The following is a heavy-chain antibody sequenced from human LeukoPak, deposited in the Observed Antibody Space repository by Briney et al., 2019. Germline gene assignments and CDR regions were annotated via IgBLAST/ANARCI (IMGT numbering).Heavy chain of an antibody. D-gene: IGHD2-21*02. V-gene: IGHV1-18*01. Sequence: ASVKVSCKASGYTFTSYGISWVRQAPGQGLEWMGWISAYNGNTNYARKLQGRVTMTTDTSTSTAYMELRSLRSDDTAVYYCARDQVPHIVVVTATLDYWGQGTLVTVSS. CDR3: ARDQVPHIVVVTATLDY. CDR1: GYTFTSYG. J-gene: IGHJ4*02. CDR2: ISAYNGNT.